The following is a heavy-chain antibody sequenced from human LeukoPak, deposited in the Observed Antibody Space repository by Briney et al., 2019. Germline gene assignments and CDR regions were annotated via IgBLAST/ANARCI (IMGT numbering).Heavy chain of an antibody. CDR3: ARGGYYYDSSGYYGY. CDR1: GGSISSYY. D-gene: IGHD3-22*01. Sequence: SETLSLTCTVSGGSISSYYWSWIRQPAGKGLEWIGRIYTSGSTNYDPSLKSRVTISVDTSKNQFSLKLSSVTAADTAVYYCARGGYYYDSSGYYGYWGQGTLVTVSS. J-gene: IGHJ4*02. CDR2: IYTSGST. V-gene: IGHV4-4*07.